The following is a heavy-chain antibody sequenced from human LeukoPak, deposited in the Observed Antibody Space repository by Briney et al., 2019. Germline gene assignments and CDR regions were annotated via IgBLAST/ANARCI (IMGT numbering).Heavy chain of an antibody. CDR1: GYTFTGYD. D-gene: IGHD4-17*01. V-gene: IGHV1-8*01. CDR3: ARGTTVTAYYYYYYYMDV. CDR2: MNPNSGNT. Sequence: GASVKVSCKASGYTFTGYDINWVRQATGQGLEWMGWMNPNSGNTGYAQKFQGRVTMTRNTSISTAYMELSSLRSEDTAVYYCARGTTVTAYYYYYYYMDVWGKGTTVTVSS. J-gene: IGHJ6*03.